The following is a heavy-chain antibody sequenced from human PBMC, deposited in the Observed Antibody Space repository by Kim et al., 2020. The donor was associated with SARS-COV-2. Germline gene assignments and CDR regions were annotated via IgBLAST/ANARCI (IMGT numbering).Heavy chain of an antibody. Sequence: RGSLRLSCAGSGFMFSNFWMSWVRQAPGKAPEWVANINQDGSDKYYLDSVKGRFTISRDNAKSSLYLQMNSLRADDTAMYFCARDWKVGSRPGFYSWGQG. D-gene: IGHD6-6*01. V-gene: IGHV3-7*03. CDR3: ARDWKVGSRPGFYS. CDR2: INQDGSDK. CDR1: GFMFSNFW. J-gene: IGHJ4*02.